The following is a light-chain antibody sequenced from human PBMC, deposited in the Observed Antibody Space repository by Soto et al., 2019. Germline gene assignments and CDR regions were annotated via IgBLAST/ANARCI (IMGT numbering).Light chain of an antibody. V-gene: IGKV3-20*01. CDR1: QSVSSSY. CDR2: GAS. J-gene: IGKJ1*01. Sequence: EIVLTQSPGTLSLSPGERATLSCRASQSVSSSYLAWYQQKPGQAPRLLIYGASSSATGIPDSFSGSGSGTDFTLTISRLEPEDFAVYYCQQYGSSLTWTFGQGTKVDIK. CDR3: QQYGSSLTWT.